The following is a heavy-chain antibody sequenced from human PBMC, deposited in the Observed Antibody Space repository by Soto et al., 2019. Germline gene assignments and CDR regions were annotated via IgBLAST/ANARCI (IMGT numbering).Heavy chain of an antibody. CDR2: IIPIFGTA. CDR3: ARGKRGDYSIYLENPRMDV. V-gene: IGHV1-69*13. CDR1: GGTFSSYA. J-gene: IGHJ6*02. D-gene: IGHD4-17*01. Sequence: GASVKVSCKASGGTFSSYAISWVRQAPGQGLEWMGGIIPIFGTANYAQKFQGRVTITADESTSTAYMELSSLRSEDTAVYYCARGKRGDYSIYLENPRMDVWGQGTTVTVSS.